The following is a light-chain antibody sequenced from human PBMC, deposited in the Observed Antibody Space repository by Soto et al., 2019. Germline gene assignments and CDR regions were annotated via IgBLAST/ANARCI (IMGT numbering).Light chain of an antibody. CDR3: AAWDASLSGPAV. V-gene: IGLV1-47*01. CDR2: RNN. J-gene: IGLJ7*01. Sequence: QSVLTQPPSASGTPGQRVTISCSGSSSNIGSNYVYWYQQLPGTAPKLLIYRNNQRPSGVPDRFSGSKSGTSASLAISGLRSEDEADYYCAAWDASLSGPAVFGGGTQLTVL. CDR1: SSNIGSNY.